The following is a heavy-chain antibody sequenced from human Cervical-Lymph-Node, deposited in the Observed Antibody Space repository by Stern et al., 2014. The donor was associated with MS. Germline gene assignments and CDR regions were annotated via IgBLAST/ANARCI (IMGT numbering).Heavy chain of an antibody. J-gene: IGHJ3*01. CDR3: AREGADNDAFDV. V-gene: IGHV1-46*03. CDR2: INLSDGAT. CDR1: GYTFIDYY. Sequence: DQLVESGAEVKKPGASGTVSCRTSGYTFIDYYIHWVRQAPGQGLEWMGIINLSDGATTYAEKFQGRVTMTRDTSTNTAYMQLGSLTSEDTAVFFCAREGADNDAFDVWGQGTMVTVSS. D-gene: IGHD1-26*01.